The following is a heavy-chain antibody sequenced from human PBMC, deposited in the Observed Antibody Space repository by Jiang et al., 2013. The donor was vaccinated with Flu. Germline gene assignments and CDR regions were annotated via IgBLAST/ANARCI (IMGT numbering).Heavy chain of an antibody. CDR2: INHSGST. D-gene: IGHD5-24*01. CDR3: ARHDKARWLQSGDFDY. V-gene: IGHV4-34*01. CDR1: GGSFSGYY. Sequence: LLKPSETLSLTCAVYGGSFSGYYWSWIRQPPGKGLEWIGEINHSGSTNYNPSLKSRVTISVDTSKNQFSLKLSSVTAADTAVYYCARHDKARWLQSGDFDYWGQGTLVTVSS. J-gene: IGHJ4*02.